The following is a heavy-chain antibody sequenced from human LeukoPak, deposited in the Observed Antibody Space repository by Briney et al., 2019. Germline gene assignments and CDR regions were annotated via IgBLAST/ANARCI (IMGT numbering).Heavy chain of an antibody. CDR2: IYYSGST. J-gene: IGHJ4*02. Sequence: SETLSLTCTVSGGSISSYYWSWIRQPPGKGLEWIGYIYYSGSTNYNPSLKSRVTISVDTSKNQFSLKLSSVTAADTAVYYCARAEYDYVWGSYRLGPGKAFDYWGQGTLVTVSS. D-gene: IGHD3-16*02. CDR3: ARAEYDYVWGSYRLGPGKAFDY. V-gene: IGHV4-59*01. CDR1: GGSISSYY.